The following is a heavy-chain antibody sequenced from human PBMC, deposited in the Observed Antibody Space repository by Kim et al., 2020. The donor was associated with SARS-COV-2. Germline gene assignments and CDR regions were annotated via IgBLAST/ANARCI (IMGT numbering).Heavy chain of an antibody. CDR3: ARRVGTTVSYFDY. D-gene: IGHD4-17*01. J-gene: IGHJ4*02. V-gene: IGHV4-39*01. Sequence: PALKSRVTISVETSKNPFSLKLSSVTAADTAVYYCARRVGTTVSYFDYWGQGTLVTVSS.